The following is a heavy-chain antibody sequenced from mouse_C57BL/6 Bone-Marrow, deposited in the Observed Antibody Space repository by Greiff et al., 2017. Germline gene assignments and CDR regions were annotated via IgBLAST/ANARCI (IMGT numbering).Heavy chain of an antibody. D-gene: IGHD1-1*01. J-gene: IGHJ2*01. CDR1: GFTFSSYA. CDR3: ARDPLLLRDFDY. CDR2: ISDGGSYT. V-gene: IGHV5-4*01. Sequence: EVKVVESGGGLVKPGGSLKLSCAASGFTFSSYAMSWVRQTPEKRLEWVATISDGGSYTYYPDNVKGRFTIARDNAKNNLYLQMSHLKSEDTAMYYCARDPLLLRDFDYWGQGTTLTVSS.